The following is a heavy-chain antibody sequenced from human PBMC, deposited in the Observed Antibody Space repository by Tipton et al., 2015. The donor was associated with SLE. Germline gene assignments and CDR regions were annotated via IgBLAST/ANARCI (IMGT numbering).Heavy chain of an antibody. CDR1: GGSIRSSSSY. CDR2: IFYSGST. D-gene: IGHD3-16*01. CDR3: ASGGGNYYFDF. V-gene: IGHV4-39*07. J-gene: IGHJ4*02. Sequence: GLVKPSETLSLTCTVSGGSIRSSSSYWGWIRQPPGKGLEWIGSIFYSGSTSYNPSLKSRVTISVDTSKNQFSLNLRSVTASDAAVYYCASGGGNYYFDFWGQGTRVTVSS.